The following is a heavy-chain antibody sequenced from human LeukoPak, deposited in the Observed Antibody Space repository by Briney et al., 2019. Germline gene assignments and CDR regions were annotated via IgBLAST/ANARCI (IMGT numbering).Heavy chain of an antibody. CDR3: ARWGNDYSQFDS. V-gene: IGHV3-64D*06. D-gene: IGHD4-11*01. CDR2: INHDGGST. Sequence: GGSLRLSCSASGFTFSTYALHWVRQAPGKGLEYVSAINHDGGSTYYADSARGRFTISRDNSKNTLYLQMSSLRAEDTAVYYCARWGNDYSQFDSWGQGTLVTVS. J-gene: IGHJ4*02. CDR1: GFTFSTYA.